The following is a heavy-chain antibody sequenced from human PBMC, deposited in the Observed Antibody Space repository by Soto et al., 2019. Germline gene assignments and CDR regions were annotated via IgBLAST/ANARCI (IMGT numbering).Heavy chain of an antibody. CDR2: INYSGST. Sequence: SETLSLTCTVSGGSISSGGYYWTWIRQHPGKGLEWIGYINYSGSTYYNPSLKSRVTISVDTSKNQFSLKLSSVTAADTAVFYCARRYCSSTSCAHDAFDIWGQGTMVTVSS. V-gene: IGHV4-31*03. D-gene: IGHD2-2*01. J-gene: IGHJ3*02. CDR1: GGSISSGGYY. CDR3: ARRYCSSTSCAHDAFDI.